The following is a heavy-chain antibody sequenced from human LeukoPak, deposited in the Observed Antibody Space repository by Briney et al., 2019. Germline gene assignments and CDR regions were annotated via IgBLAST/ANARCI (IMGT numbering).Heavy chain of an antibody. CDR1: GFTFSSYS. CDR2: ISSSSSYI. V-gene: IGHV3-21*01. J-gene: IGHJ4*02. D-gene: IGHD2-15*01. CDR3: ARGSRASHFDF. Sequence: GGSLRLSCAASGFTFSSYSMNWVRQAPGKGLEWVSSISSSSSYIYYADSVKGRFTISRDNAKNTLYPQMNSLRAEDTAVYYCARGSRASHFDFWGQGTLVTVSS.